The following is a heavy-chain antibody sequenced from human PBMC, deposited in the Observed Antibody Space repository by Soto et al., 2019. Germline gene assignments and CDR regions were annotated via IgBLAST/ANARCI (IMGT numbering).Heavy chain of an antibody. CDR1: GDTFSFYA. D-gene: IGHD3-9*01. CDR2: VNPIISKT. CDR3: ARSEPLYYDILTGYSYGMDV. V-gene: IGHV1-69*04. Sequence: SVKVSCKASGDTFSFYAINWVRQAPGLGLEWMGRVNPIISKTNYSQKFQGRVTMTADKSTSTAYMELSSLRSEDTAVYYCARSEPLYYDILTGYSYGMDVWGQGTTVTVSS. J-gene: IGHJ6*02.